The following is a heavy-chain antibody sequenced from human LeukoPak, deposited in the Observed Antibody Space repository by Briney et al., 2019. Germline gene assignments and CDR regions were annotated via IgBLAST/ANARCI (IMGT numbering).Heavy chain of an antibody. V-gene: IGHV3-11*04. D-gene: IGHD1-26*01. CDR1: GFTFSDYY. Sequence: GGSLRLSCAASGFTFSDYYMSWIRQAPGKGLEWVSYISSSGSTIYYADSVKGRFTVSRDNAKNSLYLQMNSLRAEDTAVCYCARDRRISGRYHEMDYWGQGTLVTVSA. CDR2: ISSSGSTI. J-gene: IGHJ4*02. CDR3: ARDRRISGRYHEMDY.